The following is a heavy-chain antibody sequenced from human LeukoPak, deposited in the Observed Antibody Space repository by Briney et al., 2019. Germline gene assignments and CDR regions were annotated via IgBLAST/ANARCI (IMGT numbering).Heavy chain of an antibody. Sequence: GGPLRLSCAASGFTFSSYGMHWVRQAPGKGLEWVAVISYDGSNKYYADSVKGRFTISRDNSKNTLYLRMNSLRAEDTAVYYCAKAVLGFAVTTYMDVWGQGTTVTVSS. V-gene: IGHV3-30*18. J-gene: IGHJ6*02. D-gene: IGHD4-17*01. CDR1: GFTFSSYG. CDR3: AKAVLGFAVTTYMDV. CDR2: ISYDGSNK.